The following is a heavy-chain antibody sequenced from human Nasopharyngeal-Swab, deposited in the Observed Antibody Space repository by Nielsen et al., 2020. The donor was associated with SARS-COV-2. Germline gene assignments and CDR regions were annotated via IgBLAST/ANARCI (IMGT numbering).Heavy chain of an antibody. CDR1: GGSISSSSYY. CDR2: IYYSGST. J-gene: IGHJ6*03. Sequence: SETLSLTCTVSGGSISSSSYYWGWIRQPPGKGLEWIGSIYYSGSTYYNPSLKSRVTISVDTSKNQFSLKLSSVTTADTAAYYCARVRIVVVPAAKRVNYMDVWGKGTTVTVSS. CDR3: ARVRIVVVPAAKRVNYMDV. V-gene: IGHV4-39*07. D-gene: IGHD2-2*01.